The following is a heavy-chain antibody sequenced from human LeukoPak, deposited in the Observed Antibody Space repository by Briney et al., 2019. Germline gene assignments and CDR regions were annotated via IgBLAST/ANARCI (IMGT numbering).Heavy chain of an antibody. CDR3: ARASPQLLDYYYYYYMDV. J-gene: IGHJ6*03. CDR2: ISSSSSYI. V-gene: IGHV3-21*01. Sequence: GGSLRLSCAASGFTFSSYSMNWVRQAPGKGLEWVSSISSSSSYIYYADSVKGRFTISRDNAKNSLYLQMNSLRAEDTAVYHCARASPQLLDYYYYYYMDVWGKGTTVTVSS. CDR1: GFTFSSYS. D-gene: IGHD2-2*01.